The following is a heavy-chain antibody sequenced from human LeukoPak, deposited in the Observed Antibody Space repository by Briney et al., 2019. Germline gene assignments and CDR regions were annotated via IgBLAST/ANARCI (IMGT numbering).Heavy chain of an antibody. CDR1: GYTFTSYG. CDR3: ARDPGSGPTPVEYYYYGMDV. D-gene: IGHD3-10*01. J-gene: IGHJ6*02. Sequence: ASVKVSCKASGYTFTSYGISWVRQAPGQALEWMGWISAYNGNTNYAQKIQGRVTMTTDTSTSTAYMELRSLRSDDTAVYYCARDPGSGPTPVEYYYYGMDVWGQGTTVTVSS. V-gene: IGHV1-18*01. CDR2: ISAYNGNT.